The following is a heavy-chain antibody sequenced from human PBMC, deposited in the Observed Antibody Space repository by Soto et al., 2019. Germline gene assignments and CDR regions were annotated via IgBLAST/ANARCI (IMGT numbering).Heavy chain of an antibody. CDR2: IYYSGST. CDR3: ARVISEVWFDP. CDR1: GGSISSYY. Sequence: SETLSLTCTVSGGSISSYYWSWIRQPPGKGLEWIGYIYYSGSTNYNPSLKSRVTISVDTSKNQFSLKLSSVTAADTAVYYCARVISEVWFDPWGQGTLVTVSS. J-gene: IGHJ5*02. V-gene: IGHV4-59*01.